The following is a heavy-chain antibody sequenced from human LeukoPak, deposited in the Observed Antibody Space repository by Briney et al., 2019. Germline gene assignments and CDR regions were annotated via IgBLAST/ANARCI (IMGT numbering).Heavy chain of an antibody. CDR3: ARAPRYCSSTSCYGDY. D-gene: IGHD2-2*01. CDR1: GFTFRSYA. CDR2: ISYDGSNK. Sequence: GGSLRLSCAASGFTFRSYAMHGVLEAPGKGRVCVAGISYDGSNKSYADSVKGRFNISRDNSKNTLYLQMNSLRAEDTAVYYCARAPRYCSSTSCYGDYWGQGTLVTVSS. V-gene: IGHV3-30-3*01. J-gene: IGHJ4*02.